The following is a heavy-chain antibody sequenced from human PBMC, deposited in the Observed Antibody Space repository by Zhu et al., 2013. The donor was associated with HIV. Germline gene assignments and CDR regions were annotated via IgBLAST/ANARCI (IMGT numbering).Heavy chain of an antibody. CDR2: IYYSGGT. Sequence: QVQLQESGPGLVKPSETLSLTCTVSGYSISSGYYWGWIRQPPGKGLEWIGSIYYSGGTYYNPSLKSRVTISVDTSKNQFSLKLSSVTAADTAVYYCAREIYCGGDCYYYYYYMDVWGKGTTVTVSS. J-gene: IGHJ6*03. CDR1: GYSISSGYY. CDR3: AREIYCGGDCYYYYYYMDV. D-gene: IGHD2-21*02. V-gene: IGHV4-38-2*02.